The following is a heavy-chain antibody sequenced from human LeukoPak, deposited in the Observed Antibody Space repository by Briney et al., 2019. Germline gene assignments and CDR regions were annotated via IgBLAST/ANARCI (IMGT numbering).Heavy chain of an antibody. CDR2: IDRDGSER. CDR3: ARRNAMDV. J-gene: IGHJ6*02. Sequence: GGSLRLSCAASGFTFSNYWMTWVRQAPGKGLEWVANIDRDGSERYYVDSVKGRFTISRDDAKSSLYLQMNSLRAEDTAVYYCARRNAMDVWGQGTTVIVFS. V-gene: IGHV3-7*03. CDR1: GFTFSNYW.